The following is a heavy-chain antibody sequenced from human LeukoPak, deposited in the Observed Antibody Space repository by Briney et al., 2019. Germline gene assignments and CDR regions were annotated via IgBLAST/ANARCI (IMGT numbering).Heavy chain of an antibody. J-gene: IGHJ3*02. V-gene: IGHV3-20*04. CDR2: INWNGGST. Sequence: GGSLRLSCAASGFTFDDYGMSWVRQAPGKGLEWVSGINWNGGSTGYADSVKGRFTISRDNAKNSPYLQMNSLRAEDTALYYCARGLSGSYYGAAFDIWGQGTMVTVSS. D-gene: IGHD1-26*01. CDR3: ARGLSGSYYGAAFDI. CDR1: GFTFDDYG.